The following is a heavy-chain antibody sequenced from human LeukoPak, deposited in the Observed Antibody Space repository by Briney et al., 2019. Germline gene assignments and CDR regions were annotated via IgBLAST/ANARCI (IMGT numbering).Heavy chain of an antibody. V-gene: IGHV4-39*07. Sequence: PSETLSLTCTVSGGSISSSSYYWGWIRQPPGKGLEWIGSIYYSGSTYYNPSLKSRVTISVDTSKNQFSLKLSSVTAADTAVYYCASITMVRGVMRWGQGTLVTVSS. D-gene: IGHD3-10*01. CDR3: ASITMVRGVMR. CDR2: IYYSGST. CDR1: GGSISSSSYY. J-gene: IGHJ4*02.